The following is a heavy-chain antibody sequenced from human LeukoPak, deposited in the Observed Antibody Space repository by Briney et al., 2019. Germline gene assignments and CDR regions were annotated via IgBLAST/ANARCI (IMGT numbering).Heavy chain of an antibody. V-gene: IGHV1-69*05. CDR3: ARARIAAAGRAFDI. D-gene: IGHD6-13*01. J-gene: IGHJ3*02. Sequence: GSSVKVSCKASGGTFSSYAISWVRQALGQGLEWMGGIIPIFGTANCAQKFQGRVTITTDESTSTAYMELSSLRSEDTAVYYCARARIAAAGRAFDIWGQGTMVTVSS. CDR2: IIPIFGTA. CDR1: GGTFSSYA.